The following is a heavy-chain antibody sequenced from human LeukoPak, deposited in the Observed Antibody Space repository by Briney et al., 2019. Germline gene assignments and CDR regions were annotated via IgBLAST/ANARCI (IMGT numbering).Heavy chain of an antibody. J-gene: IGHJ4*02. CDR1: GFTFSSYG. CDR2: INGSGDKT. Sequence: GGSLRLSCAASGFTFSSYGMIWVRQAPGKGLEWVSSINGSGDKTYYADSVKGRFTISRDNSKNTLYLQMNSLRAEDTAVYYCAKPARTDYADYWGQGTLVTVSS. D-gene: IGHD1-14*01. CDR3: AKPARTDYADY. V-gene: IGHV3-23*01.